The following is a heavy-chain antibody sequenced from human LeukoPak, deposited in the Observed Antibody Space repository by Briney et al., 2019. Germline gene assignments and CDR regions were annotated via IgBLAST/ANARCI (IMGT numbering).Heavy chain of an antibody. J-gene: IGHJ4*02. Sequence: GSVKVSCKASGYTFSNNDINWVRQATGQGVEWMGWRNPNSGNTGFAQMFQGRVTITRINSISTADSEMSSLRSDDTAVYYCVRGAKCSGADCDSTKEYVYYFDYWGQGTLVTVSS. V-gene: IGHV1-8*03. D-gene: IGHD6-25*01. CDR1: GYTFSNND. CDR3: VRGAKCSGADCDSTKEYVYYFDY. CDR2: RNPNSGNT.